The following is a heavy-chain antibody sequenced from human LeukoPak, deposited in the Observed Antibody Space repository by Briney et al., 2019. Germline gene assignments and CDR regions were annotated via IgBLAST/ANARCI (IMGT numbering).Heavy chain of an antibody. J-gene: IGHJ6*02. CDR1: GGTVNNYS. D-gene: IGHD6-6*01. CDR3: ATYSSSNYYYYAMDV. V-gene: IGHV1-69*13. Sequence: ASVKVSCKASGGTVNNYSISWVRPAPGQGLEWMAGIIPIFGTTNYAQKFQGRVTITADESTSTTYMELSSLRSDDTAVYYCATYSSSNYYYYAMDVWGQGTTVTVSS. CDR2: IIPIFGTT.